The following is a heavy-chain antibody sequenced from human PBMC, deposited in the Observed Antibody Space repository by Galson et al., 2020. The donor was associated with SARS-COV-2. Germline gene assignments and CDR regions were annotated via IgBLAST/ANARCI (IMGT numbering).Heavy chain of an antibody. D-gene: IGHD5-18*01. V-gene: IGHV3-21*01. CDR1: GLPFRTNS. J-gene: IGHJ6*02. Sequence: SCAASGLPFRTNSMTWVRLAPGKGLEWVSSISTSSSSTYYVDSVQGRFSTSRDNPRNSLYLQMNSLRAEDTAVYYCARDEGIRGYNYGRLYYGMDVWGQGTTVTVSS. CDR2: ISTSSSST. CDR3: ARDEGIRGYNYGRLYYGMDV.